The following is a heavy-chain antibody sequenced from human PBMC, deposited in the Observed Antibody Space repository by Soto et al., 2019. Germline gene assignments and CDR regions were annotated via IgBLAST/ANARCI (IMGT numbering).Heavy chain of an antibody. J-gene: IGHJ5*02. CDR2: IIPIFGTA. V-gene: IGHV1-69*13. D-gene: IGHD2-2*01. CDR3: ARESIGYCSSTSCNQTRGFDP. CDR1: GGTFGSYA. Sequence: SVKVSCKASGGTFGSYAISWVRQAPGQGLEWMGGIIPIFGTANYAQKFQGRVTITADESTSTAYMELSSLRSEDTAVYYCARESIGYCSSTSCNQTRGFDPWGQGTLVTVSS.